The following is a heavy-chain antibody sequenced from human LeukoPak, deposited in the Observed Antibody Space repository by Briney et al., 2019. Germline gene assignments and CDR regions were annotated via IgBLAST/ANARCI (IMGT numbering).Heavy chain of an antibody. CDR2: MNQDGSEI. CDR1: GFTFSTYW. CDR3: ARDRGYSTFDY. J-gene: IGHJ4*02. Sequence: GGSLRLSCAASGFTFSTYWMSWVRQAPGKGLEWVANMNQDGSEINYVDSVKGRFTISRDNARNSLYLQMNSLRVEDTAVYYCARDRGYSTFDYWGQGTLVTVSS. V-gene: IGHV3-7*01. D-gene: IGHD3-22*01.